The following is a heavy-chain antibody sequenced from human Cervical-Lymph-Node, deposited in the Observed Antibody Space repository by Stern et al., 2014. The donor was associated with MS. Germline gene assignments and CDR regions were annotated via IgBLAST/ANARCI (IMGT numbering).Heavy chain of an antibody. Sequence: QLQLQESGPGLVKPSETLSLTCTVSGGSISSSSYYWGWIRQPPGKGLEWIGSIYYSGSTYYNPSLKSRVTISVDTSKNQFSLKLSSVTAADTAVYYCARRSSSWYPYYFDYWGQGTLVTVSS. CDR2: IYYSGST. D-gene: IGHD6-13*01. J-gene: IGHJ4*02. CDR1: GGSISSSSYY. CDR3: ARRSSSWYPYYFDY. V-gene: IGHV4-39*01.